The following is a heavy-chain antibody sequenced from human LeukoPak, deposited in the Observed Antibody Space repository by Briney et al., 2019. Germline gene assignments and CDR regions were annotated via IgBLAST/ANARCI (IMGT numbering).Heavy chain of an antibody. Sequence: ASVKVSCKASGYTFTSYGISWLRQAPGQGLEWMGWISDYNGNTNYTQKLQGRVTITTDTSTSTAYLELRSLRSDDTAVYYCATGRGDCGGDCRWGQGTLVTVSS. CDR2: ISDYNGNT. CDR3: ATGRGDCGGDCR. J-gene: IGHJ4*02. V-gene: IGHV1-18*01. CDR1: GYTFTSYG. D-gene: IGHD2-21*02.